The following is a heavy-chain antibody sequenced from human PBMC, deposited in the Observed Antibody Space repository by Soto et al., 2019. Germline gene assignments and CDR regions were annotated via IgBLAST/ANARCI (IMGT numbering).Heavy chain of an antibody. V-gene: IGHV3-23*01. CDR2: ISGSGEST. D-gene: IGHD3-3*01. CDR3: AKDPSYYDFWSGPGCWFDP. J-gene: IGHJ5*02. Sequence: GGSLRLSCAASGFTFSSFAMSWVRQAPGKGLEWVSSISGSGESTYYADSVKGRFTISRDSSKNTLYLQLNSLRAEDTALYYCAKDPSYYDFWSGPGCWFDPWGQGTLVTVSS. CDR1: GFTFSSFA.